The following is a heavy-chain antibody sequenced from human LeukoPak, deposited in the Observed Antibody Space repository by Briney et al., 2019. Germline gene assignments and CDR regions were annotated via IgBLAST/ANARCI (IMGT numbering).Heavy chain of an antibody. V-gene: IGHV3-7*05. Sequence: PGGSLRLSCAASGFTFSSYTMSWVRQAPGKGLEWVATIKQDGSDKYYVDSVKGRFTISRDNAKNSLYLQMNSLRAEDTAVYYCASGGYWGQGTLVTVSS. D-gene: IGHD3-10*01. J-gene: IGHJ4*02. CDR1: GFTFSSYT. CDR3: ASGGY. CDR2: IKQDGSDK.